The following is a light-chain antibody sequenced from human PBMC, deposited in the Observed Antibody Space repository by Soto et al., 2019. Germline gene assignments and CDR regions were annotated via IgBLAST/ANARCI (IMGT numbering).Light chain of an antibody. V-gene: IGKV3-11*01. CDR1: QSVSSY. Sequence: EIVLTQSPATLSLSPGERATLSCRASQSVSSYLAWYQQKPGQAPRLLIYNTYNRSTGIPARFSGSGSVTDFTLTISSLEPEDFAVYYLQQRSNWPTFCPGTKVYIK. CDR2: NTY. J-gene: IGKJ3*01. CDR3: QQRSNWPT.